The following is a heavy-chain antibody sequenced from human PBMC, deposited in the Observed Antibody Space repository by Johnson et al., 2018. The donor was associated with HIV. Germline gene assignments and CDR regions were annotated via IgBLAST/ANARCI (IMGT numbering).Heavy chain of an antibody. J-gene: IGHJ3*02. CDR1: EFTFSNYA. CDR3: ARGQLWLLDDALDI. Sequence: QVQLVESGGGLVKPGGSLRLSCAASEFTFSNYAMHWVRQAPGKGLEWVAVVPDDGDNKYYADSVKGRFTISRDNSKNTLYLQMNSLRAEETAIYYCARGQLWLLDDALDIWGQGTMVTVSS. D-gene: IGHD5-18*01. CDR2: VPDDGDNK. V-gene: IGHV3-30-3*01.